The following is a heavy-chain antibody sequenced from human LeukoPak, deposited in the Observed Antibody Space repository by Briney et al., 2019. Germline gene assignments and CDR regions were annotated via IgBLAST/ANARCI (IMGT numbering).Heavy chain of an antibody. CDR2: INPNSGGT. CDR3: ARPRVSSSSSPEDAFDI. D-gene: IGHD6-6*01. V-gene: IGHV1-2*02. J-gene: IGHJ3*02. CDR1: GYTFTGYY. Sequence: GASVKVSCKASGYTFTGYYMHWVRQAPGQGLEWMGWINPNSGGTNYAQKFQGRVTMTRDTSISTAYMELSRLRSDDTAVYYCARPRVSSSSSPEDAFDIWGQGTMVTVSS.